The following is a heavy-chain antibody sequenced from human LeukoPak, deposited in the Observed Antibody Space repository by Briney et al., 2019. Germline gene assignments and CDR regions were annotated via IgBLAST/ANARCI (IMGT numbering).Heavy chain of an antibody. D-gene: IGHD1-20*01. V-gene: IGHV4-39*07. CDR1: GGSISSSSYY. CDR3: AREWGSNWNDLPFGVHFDY. CDR2: IYYSGST. J-gene: IGHJ4*02. Sequence: PSQTLSLTCTVSGGSISSSSYYWGWIRQPPGKGLEWIGSIYYSGSTYYNPSLKSRVTISVDTSKNQFSLKPSSVTAADTAVYYCAREWGSNWNDLPFGVHFDYWGQGTLVTVSS.